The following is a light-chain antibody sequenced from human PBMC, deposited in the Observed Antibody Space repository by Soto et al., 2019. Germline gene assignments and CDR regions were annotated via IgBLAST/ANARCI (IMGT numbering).Light chain of an antibody. V-gene: IGKV1-33*01. CDR1: QDIGTF. Sequence: MQITQSPSPLSASVGDRVTISCHSSQDIGTFLNCYQQTSGKAPRLLIYDAAHLETGVSSRFSGSGSGKHFTFTISSMQPEDVETSYCTKFQSAHYNFGQGTKVAIK. CDR2: DAA. CDR3: TKFQSAHYN. J-gene: IGKJ2*01.